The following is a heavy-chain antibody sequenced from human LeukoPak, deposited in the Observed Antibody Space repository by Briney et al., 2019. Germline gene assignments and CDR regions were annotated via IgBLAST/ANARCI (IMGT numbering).Heavy chain of an antibody. CDR3: AVGRPRNTTRLDDGYDF. D-gene: IGHD1-1*01. V-gene: IGHV4-4*07. J-gene: IGHJ3*01. CDR2: VSTSGRT. CDR1: GGSFSTYY. Sequence: PSETLSLTCTVSGGSFSTYYWTWIRQPAGKGLEWIGRVSTSGRTNYNPSLQSRLTMSADTSKNQFSLILNSVNAADTAVYYCAVGRPRNTTRLDDGYDFWGQGTMVTVSS.